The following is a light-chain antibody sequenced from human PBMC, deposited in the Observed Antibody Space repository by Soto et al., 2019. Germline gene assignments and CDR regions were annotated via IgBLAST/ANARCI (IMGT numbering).Light chain of an antibody. CDR1: SGFSSYV. Sequence: QPVLTQSPSASASLGDSVKLTCTLSSGFSSYVIARHQQRPEKGPRYLMKINSDGSHTKGDGIPDRFSGSSSGAERYLIISRLQSEDEADYYCQTWATGIRVFGGGTKLTVL. CDR3: QTWATGIRV. J-gene: IGLJ3*02. CDR2: INSDGSH. V-gene: IGLV4-69*01.